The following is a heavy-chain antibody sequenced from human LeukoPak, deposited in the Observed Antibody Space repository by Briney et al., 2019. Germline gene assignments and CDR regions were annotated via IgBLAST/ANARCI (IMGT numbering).Heavy chain of an antibody. V-gene: IGHV3-74*01. J-gene: IGHJ4*02. CDR3: AREWAMGGYGSGSYPIDY. CDR2: INSDGSST. CDR1: GFTFSSYW. Sequence: PGGSLRLSCAASGFTFSSYWMHWVRQAPGKGLVWVSRINSDGSSTSYADSVKGRFTISRDNAKNTPYLQMNSLRAEDTAVYYCAREWAMGGYGSGSYPIDYWGQGALVTVSS. D-gene: IGHD3-10*01.